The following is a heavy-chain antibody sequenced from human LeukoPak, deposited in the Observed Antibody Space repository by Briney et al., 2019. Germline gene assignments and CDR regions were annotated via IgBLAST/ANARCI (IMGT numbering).Heavy chain of an antibody. V-gene: IGHV4-59*08. CDR3: ASTYIAAAGPHDAFDI. Sequence: PSETLSLTCTVSGGSISSYYWSWIRQPPGKGLEWIGYIYYSGSTNYNPSLKSRVTISVDTSKNQFSLKLSSVTAADTAVYYCASTYIAAAGPHDAFDIWGQGTMVTVSS. D-gene: IGHD6-13*01. J-gene: IGHJ3*02. CDR1: GGSISSYY. CDR2: IYYSGST.